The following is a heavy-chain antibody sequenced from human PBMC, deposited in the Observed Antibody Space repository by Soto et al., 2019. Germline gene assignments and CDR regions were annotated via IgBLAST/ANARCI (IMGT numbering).Heavy chain of an antibody. V-gene: IGHV3-23*01. CDR1: GFTFSSYA. D-gene: IGHD3-22*01. CDR3: AKESADSSGYSYFGY. CDR2: ISGSGGST. J-gene: IGHJ4*02. Sequence: GGSLRLSCAASGFTFSSYAMIWVRQAPGKGLEWVSAISGSGGSTFYADSVKGRFTISGDNSKNTLYLQMNSLRAEDTAVYYCAKESADSSGYSYFGYWGQGTLVTVSS.